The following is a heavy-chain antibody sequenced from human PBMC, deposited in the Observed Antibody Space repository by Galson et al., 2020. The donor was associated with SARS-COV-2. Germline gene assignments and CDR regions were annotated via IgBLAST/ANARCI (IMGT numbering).Heavy chain of an antibody. D-gene: IGHD6-19*01. CDR3: ARNGVAVAGRPYYYYGMDV. J-gene: IGHJ6*02. CDR1: GGSISSYY. Sequence: SETLSLTCTVSGGSISSYYWSWIRQPAGKGLEWIGRIYTSGSTNYNPSLKSRVTMSVDTSKNQFSLKLSSVTAADTAVYYCARNGVAVAGRPYYYYGMDVWGQGTTVTVSS. CDR2: IYTSGST. V-gene: IGHV4-4*07.